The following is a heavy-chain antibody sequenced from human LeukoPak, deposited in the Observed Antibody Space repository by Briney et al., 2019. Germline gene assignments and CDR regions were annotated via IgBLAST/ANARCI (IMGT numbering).Heavy chain of an antibody. V-gene: IGHV5-10-1*01. Sequence: GASMNFSSKASGSIFTSYWISGGRPLPGKGQERMGRIDPSDSYTNYSPSFQGHVTISADTYISTAYLQWSSLKASYTAMYFCARDKGSNIVVVWYFQHWGQGTLVTVSS. CDR3: ARDKGSNIVVVWYFQH. D-gene: IGHD2-2*01. CDR2: IDPSDSYT. J-gene: IGHJ1*01. CDR1: GSIFTSYW.